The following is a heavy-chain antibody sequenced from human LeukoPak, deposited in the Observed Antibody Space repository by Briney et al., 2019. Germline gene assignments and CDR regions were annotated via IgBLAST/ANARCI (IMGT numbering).Heavy chain of an antibody. J-gene: IGHJ3*01. Sequence: GGSLRLSCATSGFIFSTHWMRWVRQAPGKGLEWVADINQDGSVKYYVDSVRGRFTVSRDNAKSSLYLQMNSLRAEDAAVYYCARGGLPYAFDLWGLGTMVTVSS. D-gene: IGHD3-10*01. CDR1: GFIFSTHW. CDR3: ARGGLPYAFDL. V-gene: IGHV3-7*04. CDR2: INQDGSVK.